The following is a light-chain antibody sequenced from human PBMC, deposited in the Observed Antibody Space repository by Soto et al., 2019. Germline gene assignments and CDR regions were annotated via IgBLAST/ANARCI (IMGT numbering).Light chain of an antibody. CDR2: GTS. J-gene: IGKJ2*03. Sequence: EIVLTQSPGTLSLSLGERATLSCRASQSVSSNYLAWYQQKPGQAPRLLIYGTSSRATGIPDRFSGSGSGTDFTLSISRLEPEDFAVYSCQQYGNGNSPRYSFGQGTRLEI. CDR1: QSVSSNY. CDR3: QQYGNGNSPRYS. V-gene: IGKV3-20*01.